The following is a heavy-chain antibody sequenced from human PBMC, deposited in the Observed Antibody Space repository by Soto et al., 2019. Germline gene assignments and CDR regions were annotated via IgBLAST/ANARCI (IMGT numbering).Heavy chain of an antibody. V-gene: IGHV3-23*01. D-gene: IGHD6-19*01. CDR3: AKTANGWFSAFDI. J-gene: IGHJ3*02. CDR1: GFTFSSYA. Sequence: EVQLLEAGGGLVQPGGYLRLSCAASGFTFSSYAMSWVRQAPGKGLEWVSAISGSGGTTYYADSVKGGFTFSRDNSKNTLYLQMNSLRAEDTAVYYCAKTANGWFSAFDIWGQGTMVTVSS. CDR2: ISGSGGTT.